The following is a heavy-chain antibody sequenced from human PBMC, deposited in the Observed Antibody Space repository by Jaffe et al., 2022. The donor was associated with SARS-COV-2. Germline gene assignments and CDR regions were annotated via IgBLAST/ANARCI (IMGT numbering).Heavy chain of an antibody. V-gene: IGHV4-39*01. CDR2: IYYSGTT. D-gene: IGHD3-3*01. CDR3: ARLDAIFGVVPSHWYFAL. Sequence: QLQLQESGPGLVKPSETLSLACTVSGGSLSNVSHYWGWIRQPPGKGLEWIGNIYYSGTTHYNPSLKSRVTLSVDTSKNQFSLKLSSLTAADTAVYHCARLDAIFGVVPSHWYFALWGRGTLVTVSS. CDR1: GGSLSNVSHY. J-gene: IGHJ2*01.